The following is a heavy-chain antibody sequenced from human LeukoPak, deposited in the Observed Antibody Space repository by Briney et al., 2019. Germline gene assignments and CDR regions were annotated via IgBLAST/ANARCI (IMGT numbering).Heavy chain of an antibody. CDR3: ARDATEQQLVRGVSDY. J-gene: IGHJ4*02. CDR2: ISAYNGNT. D-gene: IGHD6-13*01. V-gene: IGHV1-18*01. CDR1: GYTFTSYG. Sequence: GASVKVSCKASGYTFTSYGISWVRQAPGQGLEWMGWISAYNGNTNYAQKLQGRVTMTTDTSTSTAYMELRSLRSDDTAVYYCARDATEQQLVRGVSDYWGQGTLVTVSS.